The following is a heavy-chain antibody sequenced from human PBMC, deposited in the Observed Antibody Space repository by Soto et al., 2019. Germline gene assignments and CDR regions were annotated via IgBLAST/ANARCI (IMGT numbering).Heavy chain of an antibody. CDR1: GGSISSYY. CDR3: ARMNYYDTSGYPFDY. V-gene: IGHV4-59*01. D-gene: IGHD3-22*01. CDR2: IYFRGTT. J-gene: IGHJ4*02. Sequence: TXXTLSLACTVSGGSISSYYWGWVRQPPGKGLEWIGYIYFRGTTNYNPSLKSRVTMSADTSKNQFSLKLNSVTAADTAVYYCARMNYYDTSGYPFDYWGQGMMVTVSS.